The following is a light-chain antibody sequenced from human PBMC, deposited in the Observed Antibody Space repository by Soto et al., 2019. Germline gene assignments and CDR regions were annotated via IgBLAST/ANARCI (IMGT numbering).Light chain of an antibody. CDR2: YVD. J-gene: IGLJ1*01. CDR3: CSYADGSIYF. V-gene: IGLV2-14*03. CDR1: SRDVGAYDY. Sequence: QSVLTQAASVSGSPGQSITISCTGTSRDVGAYDYVSWYLQYPDKAPQLLIYYVDHRPSGVSSRFSGSKSGNTASLTISGLQAEDEGDYYCCSYADGSIYFFGTGTKV.